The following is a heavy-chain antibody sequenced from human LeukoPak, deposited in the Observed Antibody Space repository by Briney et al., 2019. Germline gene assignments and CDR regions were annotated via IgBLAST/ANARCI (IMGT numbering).Heavy chain of an antibody. V-gene: IGHV3-30-3*01. Sequence: GRSLRLSCAASGFTFRTYTMHWVRQAPGKGLEWVASISSYGYYKYYAESVKGPFIISRDNSKNTLYLQINSLRADDTAVYYCASAGAVTDSFVHWGEGTLVIVSS. CDR2: ISSYGYYK. J-gene: IGHJ5*02. CDR3: ASAGAVTDSFVH. CDR1: GFTFRTYT. D-gene: IGHD4-23*01.